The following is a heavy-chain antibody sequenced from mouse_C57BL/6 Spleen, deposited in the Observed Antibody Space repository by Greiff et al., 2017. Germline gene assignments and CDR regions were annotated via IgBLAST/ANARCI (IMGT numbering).Heavy chain of an antibody. CDR2: IDPSDSET. CDR3: ARKGLGRDYFDY. CDR1: GYTFTSYW. V-gene: IGHV1-52*01. D-gene: IGHD4-1*01. Sequence: VQLQQPGAELVRPGSSVKLSCKASGYTFTSYWMHWVKQRPIQGLEWISNIDPSDSETHYNQKFKDKATLTVDNSSSTAYMQLSSLTAEDSAVYCCARKGLGRDYFDYWGQGTTLTVSS. J-gene: IGHJ2*01.